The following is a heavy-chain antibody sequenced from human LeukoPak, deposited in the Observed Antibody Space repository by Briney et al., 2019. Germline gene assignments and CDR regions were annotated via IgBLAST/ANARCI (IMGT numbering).Heavy chain of an antibody. J-gene: IGHJ4*02. CDR1: GGSISSSSYY. CDR2: IYYSGST. D-gene: IGHD2-2*01. CDR3: ARQLGYCSSTSCYADKVDY. V-gene: IGHV4-39*01. Sequence: SETLSLTCTVSGGSISSSSYYWGWIRQPPGKGLEWIGSIYYSGSTYYNPSLKSRVTISVDTSKNQFSLKLSSVTAADTAVYYCARQLGYCSSTSCYADKVDYWGQGTLVTVSS.